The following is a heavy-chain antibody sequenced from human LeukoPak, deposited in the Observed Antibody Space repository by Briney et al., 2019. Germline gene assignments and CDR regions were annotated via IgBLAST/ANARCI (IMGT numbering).Heavy chain of an antibody. Sequence: GGSLRLSCAASGFTFSSYGMHWVRQAPGKGLEWVAFIRYDGSNKYYADSVKGRFTISRDNSKDTLYLQMNSLRAEDTAVYYCAKGYSSSLGFGYYFDYWGQGTLVTASS. J-gene: IGHJ4*02. CDR2: IRYDGSNK. CDR3: AKGYSSSLGFGYYFDY. D-gene: IGHD6-13*01. CDR1: GFTFSSYG. V-gene: IGHV3-30*02.